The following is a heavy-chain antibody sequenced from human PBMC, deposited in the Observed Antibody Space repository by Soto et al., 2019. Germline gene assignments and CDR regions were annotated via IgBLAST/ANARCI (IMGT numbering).Heavy chain of an antibody. D-gene: IGHD3-9*01. Sequence: GASVKVSCKASGYTFTSYGISWVRQAPGQGLEWMGWISAYNGNTNYAQKLQGRVTMTTDTSTSTAYMELRSLRSDDTAVYYCARDEAYYDILTGRAAFDIWGQGTMVT. V-gene: IGHV1-18*01. CDR2: ISAYNGNT. CDR3: ARDEAYYDILTGRAAFDI. J-gene: IGHJ3*02. CDR1: GYTFTSYG.